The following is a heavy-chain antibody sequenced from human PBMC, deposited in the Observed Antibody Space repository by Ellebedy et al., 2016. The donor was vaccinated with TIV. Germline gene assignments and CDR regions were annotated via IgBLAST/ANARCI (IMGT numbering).Heavy chain of an antibody. CDR1: GFTFDDYT. J-gene: IGHJ4*02. CDR2: ISWNSGSI. V-gene: IGHV3-9*01. Sequence: PGGSLRLSCAASGFTFDDYTMHWVRQAPGKGLEWVSGISWNSGSIGYADSVKGRFTISRDNAKNSLHLQMNSLRAEDTALYYCVKDRVGQWLATFYFDYWGQGTLVTVSS. CDR3: VKDRVGQWLATFYFDY. D-gene: IGHD6-19*01.